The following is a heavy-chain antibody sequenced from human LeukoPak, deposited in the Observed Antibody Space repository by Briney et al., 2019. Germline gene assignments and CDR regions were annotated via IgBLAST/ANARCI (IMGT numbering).Heavy chain of an antibody. CDR1: GYTFTSYG. Sequence: ASVKVSCKASGYTFTSYGISWLRQAPGQGLEWMGWISAYNGNTNYAQKLQGRVTMTTDTSTSTAYMELRSLRSDDTAVYYCARSGMYYYDSSGHVDYWGQGTLVTVSS. J-gene: IGHJ4*02. V-gene: IGHV1-18*01. D-gene: IGHD3-22*01. CDR2: ISAYNGNT. CDR3: ARSGMYYYDSSGHVDY.